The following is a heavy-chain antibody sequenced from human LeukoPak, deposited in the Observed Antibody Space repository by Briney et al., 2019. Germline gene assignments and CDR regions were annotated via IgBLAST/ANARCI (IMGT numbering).Heavy chain of an antibody. J-gene: IGHJ4*02. Sequence: GGSLRLSCAASGFTFSSYGMHWVRQAPGKGLEWVAVISYDGSNTYCADSVKGRFTISRDNSKNMLYLQMNSLRAEVTAVYYCAKPYYYGSRSYMDYWGQGTLVTVSS. V-gene: IGHV3-30*18. D-gene: IGHD3-10*01. CDR1: GFTFSSYG. CDR3: AKPYYYGSRSYMDY. CDR2: ISYDGSNT.